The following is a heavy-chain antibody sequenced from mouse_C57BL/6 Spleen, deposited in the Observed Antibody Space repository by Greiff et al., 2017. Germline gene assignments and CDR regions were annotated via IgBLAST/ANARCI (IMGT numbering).Heavy chain of an antibody. Sequence: VKLMESGPELVKPGASVKISCKASGYAFSSSWMNWVKQRPGKGLEWIGRIYPGDGDTNYNGKFKGKATLTADKSSSTAYMQLSSLTSEDSAVYFCARRYGNYPLLDFEGWGTGTTVTVAS. CDR2: IYPGDGDT. CDR1: GYAFSSSW. J-gene: IGHJ1*03. V-gene: IGHV1-82*01. D-gene: IGHD2-1*01. CDR3: ARRYGNYPLLDFEG.